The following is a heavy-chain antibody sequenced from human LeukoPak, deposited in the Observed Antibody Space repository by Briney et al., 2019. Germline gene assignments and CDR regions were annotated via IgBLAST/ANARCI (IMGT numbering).Heavy chain of an antibody. CDR1: GYTLTGYY. CDR3: ARELKPEIAALDY. D-gene: IGHD6-13*01. V-gene: IGHV1-2*02. J-gene: IGHJ4*02. Sequence: SVNVSCKASGYTLTGYYMHWVRQAPGQVLEWMGLINPNSGGTNYAQKFQGRVTMNRDTSISTAYMELSRLRSDDTAVYYCARELKPEIAALDYWGQGTLVTVSS. CDR2: INPNSGGT.